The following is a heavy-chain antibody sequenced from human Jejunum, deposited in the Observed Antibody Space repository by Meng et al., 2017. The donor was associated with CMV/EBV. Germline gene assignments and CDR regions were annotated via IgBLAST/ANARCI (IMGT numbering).Heavy chain of an antibody. CDR2: IIPLVDKA. J-gene: IGHJ4*02. D-gene: IGHD3-3*01. Sequence: SCTASGATFRNNAITWVRQAPGQGLEWMGTIIPLVDKATYAQRFQGRVTITADKSTYTAYMELFSLTSEDTAVYFCAREFGSGTFDYWGQGSLVTVSS. V-gene: IGHV1-69*04. CDR1: GATFRNNA. CDR3: AREFGSGTFDY.